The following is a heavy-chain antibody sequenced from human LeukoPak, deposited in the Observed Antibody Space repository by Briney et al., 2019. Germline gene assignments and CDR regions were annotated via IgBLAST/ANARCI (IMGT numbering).Heavy chain of an antibody. CDR1: GGSISSSSYY. J-gene: IGHJ4*02. CDR3: ARHCLEYDFWSGYLAPFDY. Sequence: SSETLSLTCTVSGGSISSSSYYWGWIRQSPGKGLEWIGSIYYSGSTYYNPSLKSRITISVDTSKNQFSLKLNSVTAADAAVFYCARHCLEYDFWSGYLAPFDYWGQGTLVTVSS. V-gene: IGHV4-39*01. CDR2: IYYSGST. D-gene: IGHD3-3*01.